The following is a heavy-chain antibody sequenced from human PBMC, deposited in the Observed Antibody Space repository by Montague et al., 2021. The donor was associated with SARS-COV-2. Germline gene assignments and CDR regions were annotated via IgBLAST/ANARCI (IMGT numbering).Heavy chain of an antibody. Sequence: SLRLSCAASGFTFSSYWMSWVRQAPGKGLEWVANIKQDGSEKYYVDSVKGRFTISRDNAKNSLYLQMNSLRADDTAVYYCAREGAVAGLYYDYGMDVWGQGTTVTVSS. D-gene: IGHD6-19*01. CDR3: AREGAVAGLYYDYGMDV. CDR1: GFTFSSYW. V-gene: IGHV3-7*01. CDR2: IKQDGSEK. J-gene: IGHJ6*02.